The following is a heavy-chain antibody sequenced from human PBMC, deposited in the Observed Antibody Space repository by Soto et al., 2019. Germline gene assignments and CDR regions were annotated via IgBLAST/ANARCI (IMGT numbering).Heavy chain of an antibody. CDR3: ARVGYYYDSSGPGAFDI. J-gene: IGHJ3*02. D-gene: IGHD3-22*01. CDR1: GGSISSGDYY. Sequence: SETLSLTCTVSGGSISSGDYYWSWIRQPPGKGLEWIGYIYYSGSTYYNPSLKSRVTISVDTSKNQFSLKLSSVTAADTAVYYCARVGYYYDSSGPGAFDIWGQGTMVTVSS. V-gene: IGHV4-30-4*01. CDR2: IYYSGST.